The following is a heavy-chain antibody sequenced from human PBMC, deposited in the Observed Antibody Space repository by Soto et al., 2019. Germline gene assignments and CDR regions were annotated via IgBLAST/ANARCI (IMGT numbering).Heavy chain of an antibody. CDR3: ARVHLLTIDY. CDR2: IYYSGST. D-gene: IGHD3-10*01. Sequence: SETLSLTCTVSGGSVSSGSYYWSWIRQPPGKGLEWIGYIYYSGSTNYNPSLKSRVTISVDTSKNQFSLKLSSVTAADTAVYYCARVHLLTIDYWGQGTLVTVSS. J-gene: IGHJ4*02. CDR1: GGSVSSGSYY. V-gene: IGHV4-61*01.